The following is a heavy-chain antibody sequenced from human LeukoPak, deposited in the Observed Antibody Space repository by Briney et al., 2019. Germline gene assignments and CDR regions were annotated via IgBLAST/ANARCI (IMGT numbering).Heavy chain of an antibody. CDR3: ATGGGGSYFDY. V-gene: IGHV4-39*01. J-gene: IGHJ4*02. D-gene: IGHD3-16*01. CDR1: GGSISSSNYY. CDR2: IYYSGST. Sequence: SETLSLTCTVSGGSISSSNYYWGWIRQPPGKGLEWIGSIYYSGSTYYNPSLKSRVTISVDTSKNQFSLKLSSVTPADTAVYYCATGGGGSYFDYWGQGTLVTVSS.